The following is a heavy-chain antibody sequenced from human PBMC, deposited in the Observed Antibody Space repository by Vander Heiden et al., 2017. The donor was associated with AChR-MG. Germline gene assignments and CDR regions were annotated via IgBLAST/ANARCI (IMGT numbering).Heavy chain of an antibody. CDR1: GSPFSSYS. V-gene: IGHV3-48*01. J-gene: IGHJ4*02. CDR2: INSGSSTI. D-gene: IGHD3-22*01. CDR3: ARASPLVIVVVNSPPNFDY. Sequence: EVQLVASGGGLVQPGGSLRLSCAASGSPFSSYSMSWDSQAQGKGLEWVSYINSGSSTIYYAESVKGRFTISRDNAKNSLYLKMNSLRAEDTAVYYCARASPLVIVVVNSPPNFDYWGQGTLVTVSS.